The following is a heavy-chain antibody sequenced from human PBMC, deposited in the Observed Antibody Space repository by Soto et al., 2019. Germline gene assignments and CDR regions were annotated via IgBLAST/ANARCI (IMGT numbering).Heavy chain of an antibody. Sequence: QVQLVQSGAEVKKPGSSVKVSCKASGGTFSSYTISWVRQAPGQGLEWVGRIIPILGIANYAQKFQGRVTFTAYKXXSTAYMELSSLRSEDTAVYYCASLMSSGYYYGMDVWGQGTTVTVSS. CDR2: IIPILGIA. V-gene: IGHV1-69*02. CDR1: GGTFSSYT. CDR3: ASLMSSGYYYGMDV. D-gene: IGHD3-10*01. J-gene: IGHJ6*02.